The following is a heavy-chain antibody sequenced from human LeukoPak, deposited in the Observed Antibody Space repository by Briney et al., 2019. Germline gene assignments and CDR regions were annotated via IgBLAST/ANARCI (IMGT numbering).Heavy chain of an antibody. D-gene: IGHD1-26*01. J-gene: IGHJ4*02. CDR2: ISYDGSDK. V-gene: IGHV3-30*03. Sequence: PGRSLRLSCAASRFPFSTYGMHWVRQAPGKGLEWVATISYDGSDKYYADSVEGRFTISRDNSKNTLYLQLNSLRPEDTAVYYCVRVRSGSYIYFDYWGQGTLVTVSS. CDR3: VRVRSGSYIYFDY. CDR1: RFPFSTYG.